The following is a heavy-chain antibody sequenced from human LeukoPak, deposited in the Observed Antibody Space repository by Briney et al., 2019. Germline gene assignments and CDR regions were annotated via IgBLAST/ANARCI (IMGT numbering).Heavy chain of an antibody. Sequence: PSETLSLTCTVSGGSISSGSYYWSWIRQPAGKGLEWIGRIYTSGSTNYNPSLKSRVTISVDTSKNQFSLKLSSVTAADTAVYYCARQLPPPRRWVLWHYMDVWGKGTTVTISS. CDR1: GGSISSGSYY. CDR2: IYTSGST. V-gene: IGHV4-61*02. D-gene: IGHD3-10*01. CDR3: ARQLPPPRRWVLWHYMDV. J-gene: IGHJ6*03.